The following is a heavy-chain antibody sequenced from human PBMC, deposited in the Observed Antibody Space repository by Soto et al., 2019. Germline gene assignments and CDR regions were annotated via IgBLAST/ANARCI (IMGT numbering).Heavy chain of an antibody. Sequence: QVQLQESGPGLVKPSETLSLTCTVSGGSISSYYWSWIRQPAGKGLEWIGRIYTSGSTNYNPSLKRRVTMSVDTSKNQFSLKLSSVTAADTAVYYCARDRGYSYGPPTPYYYYGMDVWGQGTTVTVSS. CDR1: GGSISSYY. D-gene: IGHD5-18*01. J-gene: IGHJ6*02. V-gene: IGHV4-4*07. CDR2: IYTSGST. CDR3: ARDRGYSYGPPTPYYYYGMDV.